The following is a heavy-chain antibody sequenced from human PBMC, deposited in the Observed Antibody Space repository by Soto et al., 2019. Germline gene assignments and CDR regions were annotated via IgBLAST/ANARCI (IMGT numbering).Heavy chain of an antibody. V-gene: IGHV3-21*01. D-gene: IGHD2-15*01. CDR3: AREKRYCSGGSCPRWYGMDV. Sequence: PGGSLRLSCAASGFTFSSYSMNWVRQAPGKGLEWVSSISSSSSYIYYADSVKGRFTISRDNAKNSLYLQMNSLRAEDTAVYYCAREKRYCSGGSCPRWYGMDVWGQGTTVTVSS. J-gene: IGHJ6*02. CDR1: GFTFSSYS. CDR2: ISSSSSYI.